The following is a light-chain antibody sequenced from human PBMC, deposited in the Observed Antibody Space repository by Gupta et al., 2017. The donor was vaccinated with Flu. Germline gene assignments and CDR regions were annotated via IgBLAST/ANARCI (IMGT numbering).Light chain of an antibody. V-gene: IGLV3-1*01. CDR2: RAA. Sequence: VIYRAAERPSGKPERFSGSNSVNTATLTIGGTPAMDEADYYCQTWDSGTSTYVFGSGTKVTVL. J-gene: IGLJ1*01. CDR3: QTWDSGTSTYV.